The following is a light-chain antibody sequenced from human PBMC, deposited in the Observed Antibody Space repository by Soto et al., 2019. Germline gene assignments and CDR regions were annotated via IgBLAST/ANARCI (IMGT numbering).Light chain of an antibody. V-gene: IGKV3-11*01. CDR1: QSVSNNY. CDR2: GAS. CDR3: QQRSNWPPIT. Sequence: EIVLTQSPCTLSLSPGERVTLSCRASQSVSNNYLAWYQQKPGQAPRLLIYGASNRATGIPDRFSGSGSGTDFTLTISSLEPEDFAVYYCQQRSNWPPITFGQGTRLEIK. J-gene: IGKJ5*01.